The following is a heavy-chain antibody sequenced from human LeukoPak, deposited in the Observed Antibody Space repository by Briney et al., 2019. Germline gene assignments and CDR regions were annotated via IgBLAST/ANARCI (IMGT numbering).Heavy chain of an antibody. Sequence: ASVKVSCKASGYTFTSYDINWVRQATGQGLEWMGWMNPNSGNTGYAQKFQGRVTMTRNTSISTAYMELSSLRSEDTAVYYCARVLNYYEPFDNWGQGTLVTVSS. D-gene: IGHD3-16*01. CDR1: GYTFTSYD. J-gene: IGHJ4*02. V-gene: IGHV1-8*01. CDR3: ARVLNYYEPFDN. CDR2: MNPNSGNT.